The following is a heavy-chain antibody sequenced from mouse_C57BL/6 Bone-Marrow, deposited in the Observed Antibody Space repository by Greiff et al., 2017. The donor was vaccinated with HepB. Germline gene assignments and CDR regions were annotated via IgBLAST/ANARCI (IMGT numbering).Heavy chain of an antibody. D-gene: IGHD2-5*01. CDR1: GFTFKNTY. V-gene: IGHV14-3*01. Sequence: VQLQQSVAELVRPGASVKLSCTASGFTFKNTYMHWVQQRPEQGLEWIGRIDPANGNTKYAPKFQGKATITADTSSNTAYLHLTTLTSETTAVYCWAKYSNYVWYFDVWGTGTTVTVSS. CDR3: AKYSNYVWYFDV. J-gene: IGHJ1*03. CDR2: IDPANGNT.